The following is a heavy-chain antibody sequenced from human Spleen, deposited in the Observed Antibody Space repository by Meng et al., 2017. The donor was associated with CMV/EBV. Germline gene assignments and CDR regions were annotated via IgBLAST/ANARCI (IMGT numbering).Heavy chain of an antibody. V-gene: IGHV1-2*02. D-gene: IGHD2-2*01. J-gene: IGHJ6*02. CDR3: ARSRRDCTRTSCYVPDYYGLDV. Sequence: ASVKVSCKASGYTFFGYYLHWVRQAPGQGLEWMGWINPNSGGTNYAQKFQGRVTMTRDTSISTAYMELSRLRSDDTAVYYCARSRRDCTRTSCYVPDYYGLDVWGQGTTVTVSS. CDR2: INPNSGGT. CDR1: GYTFFGYY.